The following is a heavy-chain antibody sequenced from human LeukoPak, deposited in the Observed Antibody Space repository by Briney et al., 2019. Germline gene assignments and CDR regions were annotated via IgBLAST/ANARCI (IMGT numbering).Heavy chain of an antibody. CDR2: ISNSRNYI. J-gene: IGHJ6*04. Sequence: SGGSLRLSCAASGFTFSSYSMSWVRQAPGKGLEWVSSISNSRNYIYYADSVKGRFTISRDNAKNSLYLQMNSLRAEDTAVYYCAELGITMIGGVWGKGTTVTISS. V-gene: IGHV3-21*01. CDR1: GFTFSSYS. CDR3: AELGITMIGGV. D-gene: IGHD3-10*02.